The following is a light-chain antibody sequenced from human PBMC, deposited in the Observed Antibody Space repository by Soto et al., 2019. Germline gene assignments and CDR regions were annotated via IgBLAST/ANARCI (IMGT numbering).Light chain of an antibody. CDR3: QNYSGYPLS. J-gene: IGKJ4*01. CDR1: QSISSW. V-gene: IGKV1-5*03. Sequence: DIQMTQSPSTLSASVGDRVTITCRASQSISSWLAWYQQKPGTAPKALIYKAANLEIGVPARFRGRGSRPEFTLTICRLQNEDFATSNCQNYSGYPLSFGGGTKVQIK. CDR2: KAA.